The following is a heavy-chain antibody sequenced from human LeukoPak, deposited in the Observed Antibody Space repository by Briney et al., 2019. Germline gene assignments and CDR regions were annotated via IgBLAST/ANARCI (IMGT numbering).Heavy chain of an antibody. V-gene: IGHV4-59*01. CDR3: ARWWSCGGDCYLLDS. Sequence: SETLPLTCTVSGGSISGCYWSWIRQPPAKGLEWIGHVLYSGSTTYDPSLKGRVTISVDTSKNQFSLKLSSVTAADTAVYYCARWWSCGGDCYLLDSWGQGTLVTVSS. D-gene: IGHD2-21*02. CDR1: GGSISGCY. J-gene: IGHJ4*02. CDR2: VLYSGST.